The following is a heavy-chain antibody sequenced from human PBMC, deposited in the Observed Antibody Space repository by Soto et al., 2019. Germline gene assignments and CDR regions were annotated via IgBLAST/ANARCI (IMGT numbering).Heavy chain of an antibody. D-gene: IGHD3-9*01. Sequence: PGGSLRLSCAASGFTFSTYPMNWVRQAPGKGLEWVSTISDSGDNTYYADSVKGRFTISRDNSKNTLHLQMNSLRAEDTAVYYCAKDMADTLRYFDWSLDWGQGTLVTVSS. CDR2: ISDSGDNT. CDR3: AKDMADTLRYFDWSLD. V-gene: IGHV3-23*01. CDR1: GFTFSTYP. J-gene: IGHJ4*02.